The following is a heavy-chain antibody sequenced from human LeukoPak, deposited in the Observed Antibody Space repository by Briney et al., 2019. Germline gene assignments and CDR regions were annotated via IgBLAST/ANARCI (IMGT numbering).Heavy chain of an antibody. D-gene: IGHD2-2*01. V-gene: IGHV4-39*07. Sequence: SETLSLTCTVSGGSISSSSYYWGCIRQPPGKGLEWIGSIYYSGSTYYNPSLKSRVTISVDTSKNQFSLKLSSVTAADTAVYYCARDDPYCSSTSCTDYWGQGTLVTVSS. CDR3: ARDDPYCSSTSCTDY. CDR2: IYYSGST. J-gene: IGHJ4*02. CDR1: GGSISSSSYY.